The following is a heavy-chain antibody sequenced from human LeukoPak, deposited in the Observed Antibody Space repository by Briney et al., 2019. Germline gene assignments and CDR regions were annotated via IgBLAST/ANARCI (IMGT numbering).Heavy chain of an antibody. Sequence: GGSLRLYGAASGFTFSSYDMSWVRQAPGKGLEWVSAISCSGGSTYYADSVKGRFTISRDNSKNTLYLQMNSLRAEDTAVYYCAKDTLWLGELGDWGQGTLVTVSS. J-gene: IGHJ4*02. D-gene: IGHD3-10*01. CDR1: GFTFSSYD. CDR3: AKDTLWLGELGD. V-gene: IGHV3-23*01. CDR2: ISCSGGST.